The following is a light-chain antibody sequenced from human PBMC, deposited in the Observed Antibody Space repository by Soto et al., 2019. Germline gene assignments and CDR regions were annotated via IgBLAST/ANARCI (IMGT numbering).Light chain of an antibody. J-gene: IGKJ4*01. CDR3: QQYLTYSALS. V-gene: IGKV1-5*03. CDR1: ESITTW. CDR2: KAS. Sequence: DVQMTQSPSSLSASVGDTVTITCRASESITTWVAWYQQKTGKAPTLLIYKASTVESGVPSRFSGRGSGTDFALTTSSLQPDDVATYYCQQYLTYSALSFGGGTRVEI.